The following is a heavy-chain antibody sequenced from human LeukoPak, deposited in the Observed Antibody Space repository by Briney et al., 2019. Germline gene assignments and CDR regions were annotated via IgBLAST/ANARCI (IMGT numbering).Heavy chain of an antibody. J-gene: IGHJ4*02. D-gene: IGHD3-3*01. CDR1: GSNFSTYN. Sequence: QPGGSLRLSCAVSGSNFSTYNMNWVRQAPGKGLEWVSYISTSSRTIYYADSVKGRFTISRDNAKNSLYLQMNSLRAEDTAVYYCARDGYDFWSDYPTTLDYWGQGTLVTVSS. CDR2: ISTSSRTI. V-gene: IGHV3-48*01. CDR3: ARDGYDFWSDYPTTLDY.